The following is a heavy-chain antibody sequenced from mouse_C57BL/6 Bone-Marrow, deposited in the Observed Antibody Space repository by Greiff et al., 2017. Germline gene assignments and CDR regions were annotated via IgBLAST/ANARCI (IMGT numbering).Heavy chain of an antibody. CDR3: ARGGYYYGSSVAY. CDR2: INPSSGYT. J-gene: IGHJ3*01. V-gene: IGHV1-4*01. CDR1: GYTFTSYT. D-gene: IGHD1-1*01. Sequence: VKLMESGAELARPGASVKMSCKASGYTFTSYTMHWVKQRPGQGLEWIGYINPSSGYTKYNQKFKDKATLTADKSSSTAYMQLSSLTSEDSAVYYCARGGYYYGSSVAYWGQGTLVTVSA.